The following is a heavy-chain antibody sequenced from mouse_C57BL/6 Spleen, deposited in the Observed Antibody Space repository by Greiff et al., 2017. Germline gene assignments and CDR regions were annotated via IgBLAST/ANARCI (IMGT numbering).Heavy chain of an antibody. V-gene: IGHV1-59*01. CDR3: ASSYGSSPVDD. D-gene: IGHD1-1*01. J-gene: IGHJ2*01. CDR1: GYTFTSYW. Sequence: VQLQQPGAELVRPGTSVKLSCKASGYTFTSYWMHWVKQRPGQGLEWIGVIDPSDSYTNYNQKFKGKATLTVDTSSSTAYMQLSSLTSEDSAVYYCASSYGSSPVDDWGQGTTLTVSS. CDR2: IDPSDSYT.